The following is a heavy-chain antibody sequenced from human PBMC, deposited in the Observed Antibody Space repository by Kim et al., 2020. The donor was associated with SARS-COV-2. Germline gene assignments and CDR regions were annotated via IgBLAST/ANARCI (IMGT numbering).Heavy chain of an antibody. Sequence: SETLSLTCTVSGDTISSGDYYWSWIRQSPNLGLEWIGYISYAGSTYYNPSLKTRAIVSIDTSKDHFSLRLSSVTAADTAVYYCARDSMITFGGGIDYWG. J-gene: IGHJ4*01. CDR3: ARDSMITFGGGIDY. D-gene: IGHD3-16*01. CDR1: GDTISSGDYY. V-gene: IGHV4-30-4*01. CDR2: ISYAGST.